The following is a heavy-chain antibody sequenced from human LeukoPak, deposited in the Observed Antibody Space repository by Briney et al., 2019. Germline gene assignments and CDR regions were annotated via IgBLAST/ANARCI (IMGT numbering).Heavy chain of an antibody. CDR2: IYSGGST. CDR3: AKDLFYGSGTPDGDY. D-gene: IGHD3-10*01. CDR1: GFTVSSNY. Sequence: GGSLRLSCEASGFTVSSNYMSWVRQAPGKGLEWVSVIYSGGSTYYADSVKGRFTISRDNSKNTLYLQMNSLRAEDTAVYYCAKDLFYGSGTPDGDYWGQGTLVTVSS. V-gene: IGHV3-66*01. J-gene: IGHJ4*02.